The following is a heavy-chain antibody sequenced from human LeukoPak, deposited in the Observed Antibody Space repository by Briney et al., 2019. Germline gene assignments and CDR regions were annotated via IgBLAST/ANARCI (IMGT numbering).Heavy chain of an antibody. CDR1: GFTFSSYG. V-gene: IGHV3-30*18. CDR3: AKDPNYYDRSAQGDY. J-gene: IGHJ4*02. D-gene: IGHD3-22*01. Sequence: RGSLRLSWAASGFTFSSYGMHWVRQAPGEGLEWEGVVSYDASNKYYAASVKGRFTISRDNSKNTLYLQMNSLRAEDTAVYYCAKDPNYYDRSAQGDYWGQGTLVTVSS. CDR2: VSYDASNK.